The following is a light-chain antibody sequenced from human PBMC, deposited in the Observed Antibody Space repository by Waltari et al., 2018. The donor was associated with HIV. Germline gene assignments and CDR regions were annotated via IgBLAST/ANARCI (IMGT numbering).Light chain of an antibody. CDR1: RSHVGSTMS. V-gene: IGLV2-11*01. CDR3: CSYAGTVTYLV. Sequence: QSPLTQPSSVSGSQWQPVTITGKGSRSHVGSTMSVSWYQRHPGNGPRLIIYNVNRRPSGVRSRFSGSRAGNTASLTISGLQTDDEAEYICCSYAGTVTYLVFGGGTKLTVL. CDR2: NVN. J-gene: IGLJ2*01.